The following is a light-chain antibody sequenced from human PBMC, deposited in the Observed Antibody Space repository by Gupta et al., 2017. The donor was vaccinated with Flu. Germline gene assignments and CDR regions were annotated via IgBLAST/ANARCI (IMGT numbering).Light chain of an antibody. CDR2: QVS. CDR1: QSLQHSDGNAY. Sequence: DVALTQFPPSLPVTLGQAATISCKSSQSLQHSDGNAYVNWFHHRPGQSPRRLLYQVSRRDVEVPDRFSGSWSGTDFTLSISRVEAEDVGVYYCMQGTHWPATFGPGTRVE. V-gene: IGKV2-30*02. J-gene: IGKJ1*01. CDR3: MQGTHWPAT.